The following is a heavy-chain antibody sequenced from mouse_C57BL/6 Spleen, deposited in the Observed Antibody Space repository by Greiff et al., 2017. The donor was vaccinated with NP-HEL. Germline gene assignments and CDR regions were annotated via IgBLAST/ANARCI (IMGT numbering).Heavy chain of an antibody. CDR3: ARTGTPHFDY. D-gene: IGHD4-1*01. Sequence: VQLQQSGPELVKPGASVKISCKASGYAFSSSWMNWVKQRPGKGLEWIGRIYPGDGDTNYNGKFKGKATLTADKSSSTAYMQLSSLTSEDSAVYFCARTGTPHFDYWGQGTTLTVSS. J-gene: IGHJ2*01. CDR1: GYAFSSSW. V-gene: IGHV1-82*01. CDR2: IYPGDGDT.